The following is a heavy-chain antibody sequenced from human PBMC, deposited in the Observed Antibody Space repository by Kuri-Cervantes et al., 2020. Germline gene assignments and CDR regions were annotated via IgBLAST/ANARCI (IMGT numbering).Heavy chain of an antibody. J-gene: IGHJ5*02. CDR3: ASGSGYPNWFDP. CDR1: DGSINTFH. V-gene: IGHV4-59*01. Sequence: SETLSLTCTVSDGSINTFHWTWIRQPPGKGLEWIGQISDSGSTNYNPSLKSRVTISVDTSKNQFSLKLNSVTAADTAVYYCASGSGYPNWFDPWGQGTLAPSPQ. D-gene: IGHD3-3*01. CDR2: ISDSGST.